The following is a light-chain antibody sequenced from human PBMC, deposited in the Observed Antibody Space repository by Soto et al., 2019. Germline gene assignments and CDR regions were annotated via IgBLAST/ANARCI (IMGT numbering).Light chain of an antibody. CDR1: QDISNH. V-gene: IGKV1-33*01. J-gene: IGKJ4*01. Sequence: DIQMTQSPSSLSASAGDRVTITCQASQDISNHLNWYQQKPGKAPNLLIYDASNFETGVPSRFSGGGSGTDFTFTISSLQPEDVAIYYCQQYDGLPVTFGGGTKVEIK. CDR2: DAS. CDR3: QQYDGLPVT.